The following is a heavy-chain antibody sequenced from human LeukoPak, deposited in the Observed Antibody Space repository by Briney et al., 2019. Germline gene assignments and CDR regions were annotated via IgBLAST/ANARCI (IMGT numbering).Heavy chain of an antibody. CDR1: GGSISSHY. Sequence: SSETLSLTCTVSGGSISSHYWSWIRQPPGKGLEWIGYIHYSGSTNYNPSLKSRVTISVDTSKNQFSLKLSSVTAADTAVYYCARGGRTTGAHYFDYWGQGTLVTVSS. CDR2: IHYSGST. J-gene: IGHJ4*02. CDR3: ARGGRTTGAHYFDY. V-gene: IGHV4-59*11. D-gene: IGHD1-1*01.